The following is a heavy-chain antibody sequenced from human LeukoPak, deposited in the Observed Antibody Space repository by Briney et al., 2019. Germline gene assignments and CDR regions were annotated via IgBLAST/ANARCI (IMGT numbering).Heavy chain of an antibody. CDR3: ARVGYSYRQRNYYYGMDV. CDR1: GGSVSSSSYY. CDR2: IYYSGST. V-gene: IGHV4-39*07. D-gene: IGHD5-18*01. Sequence: SETLSLTCTVSGGSVSSSSYYWGWIRQPPGKGLEWIGRIYYSGSTYYNPSLKRRVTISVDTSKNQFSLKLSSVTAADTAVYYCARVGYSYRQRNYYYGMDVWGQGTTVTVSS. J-gene: IGHJ6*02.